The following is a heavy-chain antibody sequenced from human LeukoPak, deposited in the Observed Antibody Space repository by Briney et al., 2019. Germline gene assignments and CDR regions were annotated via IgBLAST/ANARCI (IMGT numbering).Heavy chain of an antibody. J-gene: IGHJ4*02. D-gene: IGHD6-19*01. CDR3: ARGGIQVSGIDEFDY. CDR1: GFTFIDYD. Sequence: GGSLRLSCAASGFTFIDYDMHWVRQVIGKGLEWVSAIGIRGDTHYSGSVKGRFTISRENAESSLYLQMNNLRAEDTAVYYCARGGIQVSGIDEFDYWGQGTLVSVSS. V-gene: IGHV3-13*01. CDR2: IGIRGDT.